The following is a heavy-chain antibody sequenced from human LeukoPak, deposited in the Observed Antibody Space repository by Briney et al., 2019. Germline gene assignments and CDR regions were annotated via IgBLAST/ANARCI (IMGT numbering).Heavy chain of an antibody. V-gene: IGHV4-38-2*02. CDR2: ILHSGST. J-gene: IGHJ4*02. CDR1: GFPLRRAYY. CDR3: ARDRGVRGEMDF. Sequence: PSEPLSLPFAVSGFPLRRAYYWGWVRQPPGKGLEWIGSILHSGSTYYNPSLKSRVTISVDTSKNHFSLKLTSVTAADTAVYYCARDRGVRGEMDFWGQGTLVTVSS. D-gene: IGHD3-10*01.